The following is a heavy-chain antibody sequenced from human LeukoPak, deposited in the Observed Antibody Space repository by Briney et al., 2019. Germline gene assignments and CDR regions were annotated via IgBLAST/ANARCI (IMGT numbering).Heavy chain of an antibody. CDR1: GESFSGYY. D-gene: IGHD2-2*01. J-gene: IGHJ4*02. CDR2: INHSGST. CDR3: ARGGVPAADYYFDY. Sequence: SETLSLTCAVYGESFSGYYWSWIRQPPGKGLEWIGEINHSGSTNYNPSLKSRVTISVDTSKNQFSLKLSSVTAADTAVYYCARGGVPAADYYFDYWGQGTLVTVSS. V-gene: IGHV4-34*01.